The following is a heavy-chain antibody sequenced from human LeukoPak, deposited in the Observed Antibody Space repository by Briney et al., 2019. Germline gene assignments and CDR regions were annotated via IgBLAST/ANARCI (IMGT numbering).Heavy chain of an antibody. CDR1: GFTFSSYG. V-gene: IGHV3-30*03. CDR2: ISYDGSNK. D-gene: IGHD5-12*01. J-gene: IGHJ4*02. Sequence: GRSLRLSCAASGFTFSSYGMHWVRQAPGKGLEWVAVISYDGSNKYYADSVKGRFTISRDNSKNTLYLQMNSLRAEDTAVYYCARDIAAGTFDYWGQGTLVTVSS. CDR3: ARDIAAGTFDY.